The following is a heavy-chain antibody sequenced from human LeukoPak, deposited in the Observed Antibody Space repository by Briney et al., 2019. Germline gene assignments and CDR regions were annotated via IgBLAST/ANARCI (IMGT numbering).Heavy chain of an antibody. Sequence: GGSLRLSCAASGFTFSSYAMHWVRQAPGKGLEWVAVISYDGSNKYYADSVKGRFTISRDNSKNTLYLQMNSLRAEDTAVYYCARGTQWIQLGNWFDPWGQGTRVTGSS. CDR1: GFTFSSYA. CDR3: ARGTQWIQLGNWFDP. CDR2: ISYDGSNK. J-gene: IGHJ5*02. D-gene: IGHD5-18*01. V-gene: IGHV3-30*01.